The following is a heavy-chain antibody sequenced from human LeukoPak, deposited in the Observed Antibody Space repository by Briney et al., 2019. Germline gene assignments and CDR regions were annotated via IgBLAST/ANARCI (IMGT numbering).Heavy chain of an antibody. Sequence: PSETLSLTCTVSGGSISSGGYYWSWIRQHPGKGLEWIGYIYYSGSTYYNPSLKSRVTISVDTSKNQFSLKLSSVTAADTAVYYCARASVPFDIVVVPAAMEWEGVFGFDYWGQGTLVTVSS. V-gene: IGHV4-31*03. CDR3: ARASVPFDIVVVPAAMEWEGVFGFDY. D-gene: IGHD2-2*01. CDR2: IYYSGST. J-gene: IGHJ4*02. CDR1: GGSISSGGYY.